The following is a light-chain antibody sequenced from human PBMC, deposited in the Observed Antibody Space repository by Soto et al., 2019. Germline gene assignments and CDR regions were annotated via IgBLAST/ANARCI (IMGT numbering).Light chain of an antibody. Sequence: DIQMTQSPPTLSASVGDRVTITCRASHRISKWLAWYQQKSGKAPKLLIYEASSLKSGVPSRFSGSGSGTEFTLTINSLQPDDVATYYCQQYDTFLTFGGGTKVDIK. CDR1: HRISKW. CDR2: EAS. V-gene: IGKV1-5*03. CDR3: QQYDTFLT. J-gene: IGKJ4*01.